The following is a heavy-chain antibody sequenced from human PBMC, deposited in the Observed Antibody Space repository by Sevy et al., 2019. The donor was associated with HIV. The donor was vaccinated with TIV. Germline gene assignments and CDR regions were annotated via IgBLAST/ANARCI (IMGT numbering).Heavy chain of an antibody. J-gene: IGHJ6*02. Sequence: GGSLRLSCAASGFTFSRYAMNWVRQAPGKGLEWVSAISGSAGSTYYAHSVEGRFTISRDNSKNTLFLQMNSLRVEDTALYYCAKGDRTFYGMDVWGQGTTVTVSS. V-gene: IGHV3-23*01. CDR2: ISGSAGST. CDR3: AKGDRTFYGMDV. CDR1: GFTFSRYA. D-gene: IGHD3-22*01.